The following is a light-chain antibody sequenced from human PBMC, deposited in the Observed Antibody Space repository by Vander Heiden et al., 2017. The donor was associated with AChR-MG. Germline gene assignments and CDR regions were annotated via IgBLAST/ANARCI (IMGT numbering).Light chain of an antibody. CDR1: KLGDKY. CDR2: QDN. J-gene: IGLJ1*01. CDR3: QAWDSISYV. Sequence: SYALTQPPSVSVSPGQTASITCSGDKLGDKYASWYQQKAGQSPILVIYQDNKRPSGIPERFSGSNSGNTATLIISGTQSMDEADYFCQAWDSISYVFGTGTKVTVL. V-gene: IGLV3-1*01.